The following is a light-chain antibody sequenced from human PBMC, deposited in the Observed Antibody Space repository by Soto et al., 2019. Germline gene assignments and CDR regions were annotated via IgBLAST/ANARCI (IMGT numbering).Light chain of an antibody. Sequence: EIVLTQSPATLSLSPGERATLSCRASQSLSSQLAWYQQKPGQAPRLLIHDASNRATGIPARFSGSGSATDFTLTISSLEHEDFEVYYCQQRSNWPLTFGGGTKVDIK. V-gene: IGKV3-11*01. J-gene: IGKJ4*01. CDR2: DAS. CDR1: QSLSSQ. CDR3: QQRSNWPLT.